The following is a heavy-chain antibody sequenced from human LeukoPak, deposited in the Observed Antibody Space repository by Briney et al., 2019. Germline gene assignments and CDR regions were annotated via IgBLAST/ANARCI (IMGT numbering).Heavy chain of an antibody. CDR3: ARDAVTDAFDI. Sequence: XETLSLTCAVYGGSFSGYYWSWIRQPPGKGLEWIGEINHSGSTNYNPSLKSRVTISVDTSKNQFSLKLSSVTAADTAVYYCARDAVTDAFDIWGQGTMVTVSS. J-gene: IGHJ3*02. V-gene: IGHV4-34*01. CDR2: INHSGST. D-gene: IGHD4-17*01. CDR1: GGSFSGYY.